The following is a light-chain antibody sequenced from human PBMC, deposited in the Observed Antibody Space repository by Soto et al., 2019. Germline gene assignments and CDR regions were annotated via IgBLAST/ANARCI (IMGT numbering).Light chain of an antibody. Sequence: EIVLTQSPGTLSLSPGERATLSCRASQSVSSSSLAWYQQKPGQAPRLLIYGATFRATGIPDRFSGSGSGTEFTLTISSLQREDFATYYCQQSYSTPLTFGGGTKVEIK. CDR3: QQSYSTPLT. CDR1: QSVSSSS. J-gene: IGKJ4*01. V-gene: IGKV3-20*01. CDR2: GAT.